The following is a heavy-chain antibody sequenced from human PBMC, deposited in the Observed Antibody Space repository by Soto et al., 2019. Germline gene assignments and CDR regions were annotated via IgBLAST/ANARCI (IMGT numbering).Heavy chain of an antibody. CDR3: ARGFYCSGNYYTGTSAFDI. D-gene: IGHD3-10*01. J-gene: IGHJ3*02. CDR1: GGTLSDHG. CDR2: TIPVFNTA. V-gene: IGHV1-69*06. Sequence: QVQLEQSGAEVKKPGSSVKVSCKASGGTLSDHGVAWLRQAPGQGLEWMGGTIPVFNTAKYAQKFQGRVTVTADKFTNIAYKELSSLRYEDTAFSFCARGFYCSGNYYTGTSAFDIWGEGTMVIVSS.